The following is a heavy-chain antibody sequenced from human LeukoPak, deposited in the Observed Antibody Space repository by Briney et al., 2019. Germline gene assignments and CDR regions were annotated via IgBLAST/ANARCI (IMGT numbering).Heavy chain of an antibody. CDR1: GGSFSGYY. CDR2: INHSGST. D-gene: IGHD1-26*01. J-gene: IGHJ4*02. Sequence: SETLSLTCAVYGGSFSGYYWSWIRQPPGKGLEWIGEINHSGSTNYNPSLKSRVTISVDTSKNQFSLKLSSVTAADTAVYYCARRGPWWELPYFDYWGQGTLVTVSS. V-gene: IGHV4-34*01. CDR3: ARRGPWWELPYFDY.